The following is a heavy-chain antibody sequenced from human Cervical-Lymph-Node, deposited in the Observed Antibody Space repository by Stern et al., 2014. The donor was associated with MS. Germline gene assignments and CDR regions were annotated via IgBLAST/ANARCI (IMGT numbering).Heavy chain of an antibody. CDR3: ARQTTAWASDV. Sequence: VQLVQSGAELIRPGASLKISCKGSGFRFSIYWLAWVRQMPGKGLEWMEIIYPGDSETRYSPSFQGQVTMSADKSTSTAYLQWSSLNASDTAMYFCARQTTAWASDVWGQGTLVTVSS. V-gene: IGHV5-51*01. J-gene: IGHJ4*02. CDR2: IYPGDSET. D-gene: IGHD1-14*01. CDR1: GFRFSIYW.